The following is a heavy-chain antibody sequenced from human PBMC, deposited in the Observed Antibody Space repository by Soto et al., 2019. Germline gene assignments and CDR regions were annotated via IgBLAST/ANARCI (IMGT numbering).Heavy chain of an antibody. J-gene: IGHJ4*02. CDR1: GFTFSNHA. Sequence: HPGGSLRLSCAASGFTFSNHAMSWVRQAPGKGLEWVSGISDSSGLTYYADSVKGRFSMSRDNSKNTLYLQMKNLRAEDTAVYFCAKRQGIGAAAKNFDFWGQGTLVTVSS. D-gene: IGHD6-13*01. CDR2: ISDSSGLT. V-gene: IGHV3-23*01. CDR3: AKRQGIGAAAKNFDF.